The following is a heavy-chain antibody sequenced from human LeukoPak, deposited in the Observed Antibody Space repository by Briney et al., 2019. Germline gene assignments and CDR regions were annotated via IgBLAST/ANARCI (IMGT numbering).Heavy chain of an antibody. J-gene: IGHJ4*02. D-gene: IGHD6-13*01. Sequence: PSETLSLTCTVSGGSISGYYWNWSRQPPGKGVEWIGNLYYMRGAWYKSSLKSRVTTSVDTSKNQFSLKLSSVTAADTAVYYCAREYSSSWYARPGAYFDYWGQGTLVTVSS. CDR1: GGSISGYY. V-gene: IGHV4-59*12. CDR2: LYYMRGA. CDR3: AREYSSSWYARPGAYFDY.